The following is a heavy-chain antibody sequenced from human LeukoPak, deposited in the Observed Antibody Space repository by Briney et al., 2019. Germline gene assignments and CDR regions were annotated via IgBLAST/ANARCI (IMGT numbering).Heavy chain of an antibody. Sequence: PSETLSLTCAVYGGSFSGYYWSWIRQPPGKGLEWIGEINHSGSTNYNPSLKSRVTISVDTSKNQFSLKLSSVTAADTAVYYCASRTAMDTWAYWGQGTLVTVSS. D-gene: IGHD5-18*01. CDR3: ASRTAMDTWAY. J-gene: IGHJ4*02. CDR2: INHSGST. CDR1: GGSFSGYY. V-gene: IGHV4-34*01.